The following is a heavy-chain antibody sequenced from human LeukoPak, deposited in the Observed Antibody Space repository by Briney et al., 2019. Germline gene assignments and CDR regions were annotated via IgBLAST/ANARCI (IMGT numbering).Heavy chain of an antibody. CDR1: GFTFSNAW. CDR2: IKSKAVGGTI. J-gene: IGHJ4*02. Sequence: PGGSLRLSCAASGFTFSNAWMNWVRQAPGKGLEWVGGIKSKAVGGTIEYAAPVKGRFTISRDDSKDTLYLQMNSLKTEDTAIYYCTTQWLLHNFGYWGQGTLVTVSS. V-gene: IGHV3-15*01. D-gene: IGHD3-22*01. CDR3: TTQWLLHNFGY.